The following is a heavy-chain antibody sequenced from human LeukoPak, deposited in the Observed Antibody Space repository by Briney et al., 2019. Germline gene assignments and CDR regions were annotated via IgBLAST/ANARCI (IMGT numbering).Heavy chain of an antibody. J-gene: IGHJ4*02. CDR1: GFTVSDYS. CDR2: ISGSGSYT. Sequence: GGSLRLSCAASGFTVSDYSMSWVRQAPGKGLEWVSAISGSGSYTDYADSVKGRFTISKDISKNTLYMRMNSLRAEDTAVYYCAKDHYSLEVTYDYWGQGTLVTVSS. CDR3: AKDHYSLEVTYDY. V-gene: IGHV3-23*01. D-gene: IGHD5-18*01.